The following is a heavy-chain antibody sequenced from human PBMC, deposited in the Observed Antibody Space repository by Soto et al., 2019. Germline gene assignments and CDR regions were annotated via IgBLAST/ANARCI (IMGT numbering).Heavy chain of an antibody. Sequence: GESLKISCKASGYRFSTYWIGWVRQRPGKGPEWMAIIYPVDSDARENPSFQGQVTISADKSSNTVHLQWRSLKASDTAIYYCARLGGIVDTGTWIQWGQGSPVTVSS. CDR1: GYRFSTYW. CDR3: ARLGGIVDTGTWIQ. J-gene: IGHJ1*01. V-gene: IGHV5-51*01. CDR2: IYPVDSDA. D-gene: IGHD1-26*01.